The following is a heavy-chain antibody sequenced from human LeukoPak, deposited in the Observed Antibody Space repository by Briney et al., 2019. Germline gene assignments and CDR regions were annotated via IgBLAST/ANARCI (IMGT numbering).Heavy chain of an antibody. J-gene: IGHJ4*02. V-gene: IGHV3-66*01. Sequence: PGGSLRLSCAASGFTFSSYAMSWVRQAPGKGLEWVSVIYSGANTYYADSVKGRFTISRDNSKNTLYLQMNSLRAEDTAVYYCARDNYGSGSYYPFEYWGQGTLVTVSS. D-gene: IGHD3-10*01. CDR2: IYSGANT. CDR3: ARDNYGSGSYYPFEY. CDR1: GFTFSSYA.